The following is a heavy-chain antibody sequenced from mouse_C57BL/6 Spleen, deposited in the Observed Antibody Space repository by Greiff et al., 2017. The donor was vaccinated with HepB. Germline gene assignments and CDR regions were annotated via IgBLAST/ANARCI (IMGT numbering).Heavy chain of an antibody. Sequence: EVHLVESGGGLVKPGGSLKLSCAASGFTFSSYAMSWVRQTPEKRLEWVATISDGGSYTYYPDNVKGRFTISRDNAKNNLYLQMSHLKSEDTAMYYCARGISYYGSSYGYFDYWGQGTTLTVSS. V-gene: IGHV5-4*01. CDR3: ARGISYYGSSYGYFDY. J-gene: IGHJ2*01. D-gene: IGHD1-1*01. CDR1: GFTFSSYA. CDR2: ISDGGSYT.